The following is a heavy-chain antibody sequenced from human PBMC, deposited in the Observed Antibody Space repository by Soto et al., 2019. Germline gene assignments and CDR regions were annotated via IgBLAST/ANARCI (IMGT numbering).Heavy chain of an antibody. CDR3: AREIKRWEVHHNVDF. V-gene: IGHV1-69*06. D-gene: IGHD1-26*01. CDR1: GSTFNNFD. J-gene: IGHJ1*01. Sequence: QSGAEVKEAGSSVRVSCKISGSTFNNFDLSWLREAPGHGHEWMGGIVVSSNTADSSQRFQDRVTSTADTSTSAIDMELGSLTFEDTAVDYWAREIKRWEVHHNVDFWGQGTLVSVCS. CDR2: IVVSSNTA.